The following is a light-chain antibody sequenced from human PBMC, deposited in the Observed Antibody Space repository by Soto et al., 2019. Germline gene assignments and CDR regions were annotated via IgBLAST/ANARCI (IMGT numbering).Light chain of an antibody. CDR2: GAS. J-gene: IGKJ4*01. V-gene: IGKV3-15*01. Sequence: EIVMTQSPATLSVSPGERATLSCRASHSVSSNLAWYQQKPGQAPRLLIYGASTRATGIPARLSGSGSGTEFTLTISSLQSEDFAVYYCQQYNNWPPLSFGGGTKVEIK. CDR1: HSVSSN. CDR3: QQYNNWPPLS.